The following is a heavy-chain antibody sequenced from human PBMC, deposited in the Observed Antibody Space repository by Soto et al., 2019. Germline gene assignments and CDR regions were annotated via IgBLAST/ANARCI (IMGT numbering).Heavy chain of an antibody. CDR1: GGSFSGYY. CDR3: ARGSSCIAARCNWFDP. V-gene: IGHV4-34*01. CDR2: INHSGST. Sequence: SETLSLTCAVYGGSFSGYYWSWIRQPPGKGLEWIGEINHSGSTNYNPSLKSRVTISVDTSKNQFSLKLSSVTAADTAVYYCARGSSCIAARCNWFDPWGQGTLVTVSS. J-gene: IGHJ5*02. D-gene: IGHD6-6*01.